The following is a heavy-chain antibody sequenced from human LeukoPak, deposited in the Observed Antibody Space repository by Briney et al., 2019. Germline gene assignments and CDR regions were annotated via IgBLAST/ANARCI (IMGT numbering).Heavy chain of an antibody. J-gene: IGHJ5*02. CDR2: INPNSGGT. CDR3: ARDLPSVWGSYRYRRRFDP. D-gene: IGHD3-16*02. Sequence: GASVKVSCNASGGTFSSYAISWVRQAPGQGLEWMGWINPNSGGTNYAQKFQGRVTMTRDTSISTAYMELSRLRSDDTAVYYCARDLPSVWGSYRYRRRFDPWGQGTLVTVSS. CDR1: GGTFSSYA. V-gene: IGHV1-2*02.